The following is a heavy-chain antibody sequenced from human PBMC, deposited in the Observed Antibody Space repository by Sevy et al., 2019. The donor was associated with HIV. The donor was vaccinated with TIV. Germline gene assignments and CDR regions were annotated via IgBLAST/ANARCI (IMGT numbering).Heavy chain of an antibody. D-gene: IGHD6-19*01. Sequence: GGSLRLSCAGSGFTFEDYALHWVRQAPGQGLEWVAVINWNSGSLDYAYSVKGRFTISRDDAKNSLYLQMDTLRTEDTALYYCAKTPMTEAAPYFDFWGQGTLVTVSS. J-gene: IGHJ4*02. CDR1: GFTFEDYA. CDR3: AKTPMTEAAPYFDF. CDR2: INWNSGSL. V-gene: IGHV3-9*01.